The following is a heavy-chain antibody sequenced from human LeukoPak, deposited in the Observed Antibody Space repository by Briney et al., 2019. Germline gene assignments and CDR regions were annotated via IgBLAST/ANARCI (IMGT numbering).Heavy chain of an antibody. CDR3: ARTYGEVAFDM. V-gene: IGHV3-7*01. CDR1: GFTFSSYW. D-gene: IGHD4-17*01. Sequence: GGSLRLSCAASGFTFSSYWMSWVRQAPGKGLEWVANIKQVGSETYYVESVEGRFTISRDNAKNSLYLQMNSLRADDTAVYYCARTYGEVAFDMWGQGTMVTVSS. CDR2: IKQVGSET. J-gene: IGHJ3*02.